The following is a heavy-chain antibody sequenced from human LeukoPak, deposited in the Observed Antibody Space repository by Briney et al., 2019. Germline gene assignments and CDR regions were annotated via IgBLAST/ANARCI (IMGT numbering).Heavy chain of an antibody. Sequence: SETLSLTCTDSGGSISGYYWSWIRQPAGKGLEWIGRIYSSGSTNYNPSLKSRVTMSIDTSKNQFSLKLSSVTAADTAFYYCARDTKFSPWGRGTLVTVSS. CDR3: ARDTKFSP. V-gene: IGHV4-4*07. J-gene: IGHJ5*02. CDR2: IYSSGST. D-gene: IGHD3-3*01. CDR1: GGSISGYY.